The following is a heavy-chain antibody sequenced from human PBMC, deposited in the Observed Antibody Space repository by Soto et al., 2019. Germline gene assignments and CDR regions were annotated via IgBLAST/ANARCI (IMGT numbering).Heavy chain of an antibody. J-gene: IGHJ6*03. V-gene: IGHV1-24*01. CDR1: GYTLTELS. D-gene: IGHD3-10*01. Sequence: ASVKVSCKVSGYTLTELSMHWVRQAPGKGLEWMGGFDPEEGETIYAQKFQGRVTMTEDTTTDTAYMELSSLRSEDTAVYYCATRAPGYYGSGSYYKTRHYYYMDVWGKGTTVTVSS. CDR2: FDPEEGET. CDR3: ATRAPGYYGSGSYYKTRHYYYMDV.